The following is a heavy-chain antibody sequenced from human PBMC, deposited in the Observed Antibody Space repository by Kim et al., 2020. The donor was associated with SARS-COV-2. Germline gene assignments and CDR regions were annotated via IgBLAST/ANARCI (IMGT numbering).Heavy chain of an antibody. D-gene: IGHD3-3*01. CDR1: GGTFSSYA. CDR3: ARDHRITIFGVVDGDAFDI. Sequence: SVKVSCKASGGTFSSYAISWVRQAPGQGLEWMGRIIPILGIANYAQKFQGRVTITADKSTSTAYMELSSLRSEDTAVYYCARDHRITIFGVVDGDAFDIWGQGTMVTVSS. CDR2: IIPILGIA. V-gene: IGHV1-69*04. J-gene: IGHJ3*02.